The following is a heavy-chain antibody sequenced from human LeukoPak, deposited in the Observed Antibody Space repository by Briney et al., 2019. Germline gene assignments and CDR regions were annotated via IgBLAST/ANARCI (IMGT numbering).Heavy chain of an antibody. CDR1: GFTVSYNY. CDR2: IYSGGST. J-gene: IGHJ3*02. V-gene: IGHV3-66*01. Sequence: GGSLRLSCAASGFTVSYNYMSWVRQAPGKGLEWVSLIYSGGSTYYADSVEGRFSISRDNSKNTLYLQMNSLRAEDTAVYCCARGMTDAFDIWGQGTMVTVSS. CDR3: ARGMTDAFDI.